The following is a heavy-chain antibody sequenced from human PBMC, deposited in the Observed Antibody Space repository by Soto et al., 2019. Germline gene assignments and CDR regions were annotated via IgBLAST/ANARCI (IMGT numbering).Heavy chain of an antibody. V-gene: IGHV4-30-2*01. CDR2: IYHSGST. CDR3: ARGVTLVRGARWGFGL. Sequence: PSETLSLTWPVAGGPISSVGCRRIWIRQPPGKGLEWIGYIYHSGSTYYNPSLKSRVTISIDRSKNQFSLKLSSVTAADTAVYYCARGVTLVRGARWGFGLWGQGPLVTGSS. J-gene: IGHJ5*02. CDR1: GGPISSVGCR. D-gene: IGHD3-10*01.